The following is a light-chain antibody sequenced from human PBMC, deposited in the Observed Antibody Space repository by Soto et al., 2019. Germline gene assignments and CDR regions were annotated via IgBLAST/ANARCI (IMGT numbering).Light chain of an antibody. J-gene: IGKJ4*01. Sequence: EIVLTQSPGTLSWSPGERATVSCIAIQSVSSSYLAWYQQKPGQAPRLLMFRASIRAAGFPARFSGSGSGTEFNITISSLQSEDSAVYYCQQYNNWPRATFGGGTKVDIK. CDR3: QQYNNWPRAT. V-gene: IGKV3-15*01. CDR1: QSVSSSY. CDR2: RAS.